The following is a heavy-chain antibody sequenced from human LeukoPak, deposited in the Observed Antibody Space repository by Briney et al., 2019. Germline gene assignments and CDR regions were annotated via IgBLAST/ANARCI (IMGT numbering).Heavy chain of an antibody. CDR1: GGSISGYY. J-gene: IGHJ6*04. Sequence: SETLSLTCTVSGGSISGYYWSWIRQPPGKGLEWIGEINHSGSTNYNPSLKSRATISVDTSKNQFSLKLSSVTAADTAVYYCARQYILTGYYPRLGMDVWGKGTTVTISS. CDR3: ARQYILTGYYPRLGMDV. V-gene: IGHV4-34*01. CDR2: INHSGST. D-gene: IGHD3-9*01.